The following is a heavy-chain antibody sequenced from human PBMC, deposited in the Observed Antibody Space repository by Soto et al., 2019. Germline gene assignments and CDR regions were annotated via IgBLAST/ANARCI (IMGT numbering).Heavy chain of an antibody. J-gene: IGHJ3*02. D-gene: IGHD6-19*01. V-gene: IGHV1-18*01. CDR2: ISAYNGNT. CDR3: ARDAPKQWLVLDAFDI. CDR1: GYTFTSYG. Sequence: QVQLVQSGAEVKKPGASVKVSCKASGYTFTSYGISWVRQVPGQGLEWMGWISAYNGNTNYAQKLQGRVTMTTDTSTSTAYMELRSLRSDDTAVYYCARDAPKQWLVLDAFDIWSQGTMVTVSS.